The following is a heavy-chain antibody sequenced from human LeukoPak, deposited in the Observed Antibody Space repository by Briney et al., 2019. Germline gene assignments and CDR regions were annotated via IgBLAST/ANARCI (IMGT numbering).Heavy chain of an antibody. CDR3: ARDSPNEAILWWSIDY. Sequence: GGSLRLSCAVSGFTFSSYSMTWVHQAPGKGLEWVSSISSSSSYRYYEESVKGRFSISRDNARNSLYLQMNSLRAEDTAVYYCARDSPNEAILWWSIDYWGQGTLVTVSS. J-gene: IGHJ4*02. CDR2: ISSSSSYR. CDR1: GFTFSSYS. V-gene: IGHV3-21*01. D-gene: IGHD2-21*01.